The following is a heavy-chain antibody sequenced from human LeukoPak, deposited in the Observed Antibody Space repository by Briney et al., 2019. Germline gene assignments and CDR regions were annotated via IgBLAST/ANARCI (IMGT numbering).Heavy chain of an antibody. CDR1: GYTFTGYY. CDR2: INPNSGGT. CDR3: ARGLGSYFDYYYYMDV. J-gene: IGHJ6*03. D-gene: IGHD1-26*01. V-gene: IGHV1-2*02. Sequence: ASVKVTCKASGYTFTGYYMHWVRQAPGQGLEWMGWINPNSGGTNYAQKFQGRVTMTRDTSISTAYMELSRLRSDGTAVYYCARGLGSYFDYYYYMDVWGKGTTVTVSS.